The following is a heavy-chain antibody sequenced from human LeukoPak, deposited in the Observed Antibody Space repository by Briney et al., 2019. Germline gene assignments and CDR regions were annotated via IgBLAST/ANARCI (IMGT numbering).Heavy chain of an antibody. CDR2: IIPILGIA. Sequence: GSSVKVSCKASGGTFSSYAISWVRQAPGQGLEWMGRIIPILGIANYAQKFQGRVTITADKSTSTAYMELSSLRSEDTAVYYCAREIVVVPAAPKDYYYGMDVWGQGTTATVSS. CDR1: GGTFSSYA. J-gene: IGHJ6*02. D-gene: IGHD2-2*01. CDR3: AREIVVVPAAPKDYYYGMDV. V-gene: IGHV1-69*04.